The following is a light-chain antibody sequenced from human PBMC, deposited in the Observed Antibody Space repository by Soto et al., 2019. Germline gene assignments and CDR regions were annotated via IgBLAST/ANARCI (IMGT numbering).Light chain of an antibody. Sequence: ELLMTQSPVTLSVSPVERATLSCRASQSVSSNLAWYQQKPGQAPSLLIYGAFTRATGIPARFSGTGSGTEFTLTISSLQSEDFALYYCQQYNDWPLTFGQGTKVAIK. CDR1: QSVSSN. CDR2: GAF. CDR3: QQYNDWPLT. J-gene: IGKJ1*01. V-gene: IGKV3-15*01.